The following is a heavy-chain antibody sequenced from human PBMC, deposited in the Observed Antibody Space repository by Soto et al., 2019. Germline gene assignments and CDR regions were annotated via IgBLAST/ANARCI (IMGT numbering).Heavy chain of an antibody. CDR3: ARARDYYDSSGYYPNWFDP. J-gene: IGHJ5*02. Sequence: GASVKVSCKASGYTFTGYYMHWVRQAPGQGLEWMGWINPNSGGTNYAQKFQGRVTMTGDTSISTAYMELSRLRPDDTAVYYCARARDYYDSSGYYPNWFDPWGQGTLVTVSS. CDR2: INPNSGGT. D-gene: IGHD3-22*01. V-gene: IGHV1-2*02. CDR1: GYTFTGYY.